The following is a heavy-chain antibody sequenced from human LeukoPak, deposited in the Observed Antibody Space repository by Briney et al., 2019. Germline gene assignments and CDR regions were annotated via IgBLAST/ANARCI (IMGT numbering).Heavy chain of an antibody. CDR2: ISGSGGST. CDR1: GFTFSSYA. J-gene: IGHJ4*02. Sequence: GASLRLSCAASGFTFSSYAMSWVSQAPGKGLEWVSAISGSGGSTYYADSVKGRFTISRDNSKNTLYLQMNSLRAEDTAVYYCAKVPHVRYFDYWGQGTLVTVSS. D-gene: IGHD3-9*01. V-gene: IGHV3-23*01. CDR3: AKVPHVRYFDY.